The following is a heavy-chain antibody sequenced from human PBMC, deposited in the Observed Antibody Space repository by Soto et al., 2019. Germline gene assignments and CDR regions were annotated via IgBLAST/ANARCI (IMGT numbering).Heavy chain of an antibody. V-gene: IGHV1-69*12. J-gene: IGHJ5*02. CDR3: ARPTRYYYDSSGQSAWFDP. CDR2: IIPIFGTA. D-gene: IGHD3-22*01. Sequence: QVQLVQSGAEVKKPGSSVKVSCKASGGTFSSYAISWVRQAPGQGLEWMGGIIPIFGTANYAQKFQGRVTSTAAESTSTAYMERSSLRSEGPAVYYCARPTRYYYDSSGQSAWFDPWGQGTLVTVSS. CDR1: GGTFSSYA.